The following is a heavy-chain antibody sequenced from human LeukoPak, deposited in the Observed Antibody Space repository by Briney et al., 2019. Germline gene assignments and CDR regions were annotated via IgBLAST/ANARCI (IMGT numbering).Heavy chain of an antibody. CDR1: GFTFSNAW. CDR3: AAVSVDYGDSSFDF. CDR2: IKSKTDGGTT. J-gene: IGHJ4*02. D-gene: IGHD4-17*01. V-gene: IGHV3-15*01. Sequence: GGSLRLSCAASGFTFSNAWMPWVRQPPGKGLEWVGRIKSKTDGGTTDYAESVKGRFTISRDDSKNTLCLQMNFLKTEDTALYYCAAVSVDYGDSSFDFWGQGTLVTVSS.